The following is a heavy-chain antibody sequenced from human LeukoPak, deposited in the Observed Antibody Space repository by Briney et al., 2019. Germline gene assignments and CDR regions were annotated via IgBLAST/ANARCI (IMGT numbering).Heavy chain of an antibody. CDR1: GYTFTSYG. CDR3: ARDRPERIAAAGTRWDYYYYYGMDV. D-gene: IGHD6-13*01. CDR2: ISAYNGNT. J-gene: IGHJ6*02. Sequence: ASVKVSCKASGYTFTSYGISWVRQAPGQGLEWMGWISAYNGNTNYAQKLQGRVTMTTDTSTSTAYMELRSLRSDDTAVYYCARDRPERIAAAGTRWDYYYYYGMDVWGQGTTVTVSS. V-gene: IGHV1-18*01.